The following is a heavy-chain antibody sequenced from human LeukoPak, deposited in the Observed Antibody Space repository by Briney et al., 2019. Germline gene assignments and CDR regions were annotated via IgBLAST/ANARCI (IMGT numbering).Heavy chain of an antibody. CDR3: ARGPYRDNYYGSGSYYGY. V-gene: IGHV4-34*01. Sequence: SGTLSLTCAVYGGSFSGYYWSWIRQPPGKGLEWIGEINHSGSTNYNPSLKSRVTISVDTSKNQFSLKLSSVTAADTAVYYCARGPYRDNYYGSGSYYGYWGQGTLVTVSS. J-gene: IGHJ4*02. CDR1: GGSFSGYY. CDR2: INHSGST. D-gene: IGHD3-10*01.